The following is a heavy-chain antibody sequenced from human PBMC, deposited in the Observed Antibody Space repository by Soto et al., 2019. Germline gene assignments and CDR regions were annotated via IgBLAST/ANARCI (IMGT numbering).Heavy chain of an antibody. CDR3: ARRKERSGPHYFDY. D-gene: IGHD6-25*01. CDR1: GGTFSSYA. V-gene: IGHV1-69*13. Sequence: SVKVSCKASGGTFSSYAISWVRQAPGQGLEWMGGIIPIFGTANYAQKFQGRVTITADESTSTAYMELSGLRPDDTAVYYCARRKERSGPHYFDYWGQGSQVTVSS. CDR2: IIPIFGTA. J-gene: IGHJ4*02.